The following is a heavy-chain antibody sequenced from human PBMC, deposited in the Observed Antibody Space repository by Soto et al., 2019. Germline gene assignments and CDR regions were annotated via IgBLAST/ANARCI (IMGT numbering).Heavy chain of an antibody. CDR2: IYSGGST. CDR1: GFTVSTKY. CDR3: ARDPWAADY. Sequence: EVQLVESGGGLVQPGGSLRLSCAASGFTVSTKYMSWVRQAPGKGLEWVSVIYSGGSTFYADSVRGRFTISRDNSKNTVNLKMNSRRAEDPAVYYCARDPWAADYWGQGTLVTVSS. V-gene: IGHV3-66*01. J-gene: IGHJ4*02. D-gene: IGHD3-16*01.